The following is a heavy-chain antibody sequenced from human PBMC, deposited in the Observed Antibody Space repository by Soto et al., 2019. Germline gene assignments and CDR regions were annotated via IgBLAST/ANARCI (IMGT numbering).Heavy chain of an antibody. CDR2: ISGSGGST. CDR3: AKNYYDSSGYYGGEYYYYGMDV. Sequence: LRLSCAASGFTFSSYAMSWVRQAPGKGLEWVSAISGSGGSTYYADSVKGRFTISRDNSKNTLYLQMNSLRAEDTAVYYCAKNYYDSSGYYGGEYYYYGMDVWGQGTTVTVSS. CDR1: GFTFSSYA. J-gene: IGHJ6*02. D-gene: IGHD3-22*01. V-gene: IGHV3-23*01.